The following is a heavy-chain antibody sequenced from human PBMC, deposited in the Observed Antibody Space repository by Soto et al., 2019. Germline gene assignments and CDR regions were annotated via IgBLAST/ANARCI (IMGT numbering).Heavy chain of an antibody. CDR1: GGSISSYY. D-gene: IGHD2-15*01. V-gene: IGHV4-59*12. Sequence: SETLSLTCTVSGGSISSYYWSWIRQPPGKGLEWIGYIYYTGSTNYNPSLKSRVTISVDTSKNQFSLKLTSVTAADTAVYYCACFVPSSDGTCALDYWGQGTLVTVSS. CDR3: ACFVPSSDGTCALDY. J-gene: IGHJ4*02. CDR2: IYYTGST.